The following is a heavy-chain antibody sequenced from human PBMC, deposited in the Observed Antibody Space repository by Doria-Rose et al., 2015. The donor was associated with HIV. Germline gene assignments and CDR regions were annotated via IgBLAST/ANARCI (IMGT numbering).Heavy chain of an antibody. D-gene: IGHD3-10*01. CDR3: ARFRPSRGIYYSLDV. CDR2: IYSSGST. Sequence: QVQLQESGPGLVKPAETLSLTCTVSGGSISSYYWNWIRQPPGKGLEWIGYIYSSGSTHYNSSLKSRVTISKDTPKIQFSLKLSSVTAADTAVYYCARFRPSRGIYYSLDVWGKGTTVTVSS. V-gene: IGHV4-4*09. CDR1: GGSISSYY. J-gene: IGHJ6*03.